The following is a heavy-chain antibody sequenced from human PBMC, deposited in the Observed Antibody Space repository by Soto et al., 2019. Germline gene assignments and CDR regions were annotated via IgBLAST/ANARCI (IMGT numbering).Heavy chain of an antibody. Sequence: QVQLVESGGGVVQPGRSLRLSCAASGFTFSSYAMHWVRQAPGKGLEWVAVISYDGSNKYYADSVKGRFTISRDNSKNXRYLQMNSLRAEDTAVYYCARSPGYYDSSGYPQFDYWGQGTLVTVSS. J-gene: IGHJ4*02. CDR3: ARSPGYYDSSGYPQFDY. V-gene: IGHV3-30-3*01. D-gene: IGHD3-22*01. CDR1: GFTFSSYA. CDR2: ISYDGSNK.